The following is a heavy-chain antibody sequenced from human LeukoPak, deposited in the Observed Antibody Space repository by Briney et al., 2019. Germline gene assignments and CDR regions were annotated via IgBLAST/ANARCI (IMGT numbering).Heavy chain of an antibody. CDR3: ARDSRAVAGQGYYYYYMDV. J-gene: IGHJ6*03. CDR1: GFTFSSYS. V-gene: IGHV3-21*01. CDR2: ISSSSSYI. D-gene: IGHD6-19*01. Sequence: GGSLRLSCAASGFTFSSYSMNWVRQAPGKGLEWVSSISSSSSYIYYADSVKGRFTISRDNAKNSLYLQMNSLRAEDTAVYYCARDSRAVAGQGYYYYYMDVWGKGTTVTVSS.